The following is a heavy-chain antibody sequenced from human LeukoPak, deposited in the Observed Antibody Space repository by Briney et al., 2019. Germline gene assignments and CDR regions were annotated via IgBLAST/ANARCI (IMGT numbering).Heavy chain of an antibody. D-gene: IGHD2-8*01. CDR2: ISSSGDYI. V-gene: IGHV3-21*01. CDR3: YATEGGHFDY. J-gene: IGHJ4*02. CDR1: GFTFSIYS. Sequence: GGSLRLSCTASGFTFSIYSMNWVRQAPGEGLEWVSAISSSGDYIYYADSVKGRFTISRDNAKNSLLLQMNSLRAEDTAVYYCYATEGGHFDYWGQGTLVTVSS.